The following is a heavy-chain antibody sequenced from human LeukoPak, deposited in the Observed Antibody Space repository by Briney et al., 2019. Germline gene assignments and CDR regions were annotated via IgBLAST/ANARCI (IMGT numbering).Heavy chain of an antibody. D-gene: IGHD2-15*01. J-gene: IGHJ3*02. CDR2: IYYSGST. Sequence: PSETLSLTCTVSGGSISSYYWSWIRQPPGKGLEWIGYIYYSGSTNYNPSLKSRVTISVDTSKNQFSLKLSSVTAADTAVYYCARDRAYCSGGSCYDDAFDIWGQGTIVTVSS. CDR1: GGSISSYY. CDR3: ARDRAYCSGGSCYDDAFDI. V-gene: IGHV4-59*01.